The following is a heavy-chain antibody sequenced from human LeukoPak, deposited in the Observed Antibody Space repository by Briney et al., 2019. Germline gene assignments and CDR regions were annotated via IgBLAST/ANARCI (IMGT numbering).Heavy chain of an antibody. CDR2: MYHTGHT. CDR1: GGSISNYY. Sequence: SETLSLTCNVSGGSISNYYWSWIRQPPGKGLEWIGYMYHTGHTMYNSSLKSRVTMSLDTSKNQFSLKLSSVTAADTAVYCCATKEAVGGLRFLEWPLVFDIWGQGTMVTVSS. J-gene: IGHJ3*02. D-gene: IGHD3-3*01. CDR3: ATKEAVGGLRFLEWPLVFDI. V-gene: IGHV4-59*01.